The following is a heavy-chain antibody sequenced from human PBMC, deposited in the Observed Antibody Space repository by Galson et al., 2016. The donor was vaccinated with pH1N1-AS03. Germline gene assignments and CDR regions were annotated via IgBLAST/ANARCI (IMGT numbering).Heavy chain of an antibody. Sequence: SLRLSCAASGFIFNNHWMHWVRQPPGEGLVWVSRIDNDGRNTDYADSVEGRFIISRDNAKNTLYLEMNSLRVEDTSVYYCARDGMRGDACDIWGQGTMVTVSP. CDR2: IDNDGRNT. J-gene: IGHJ3*02. CDR1: GFIFNNHW. D-gene: IGHD1-1*01. CDR3: ARDGMRGDACDI. V-gene: IGHV3-74*01.